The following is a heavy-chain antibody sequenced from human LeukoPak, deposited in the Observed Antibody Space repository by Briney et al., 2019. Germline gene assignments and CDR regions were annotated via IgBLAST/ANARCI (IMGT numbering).Heavy chain of an antibody. D-gene: IGHD3-22*01. CDR2: IYTSGSA. Sequence: SETLSLTCTVSGGSINNSFWSWIRQPPGKGLEWIGFIYTSGSAKYNPSLKSRVTMSVDTSKNQFSLKLRSVTAADTALYYCARAASRGYYYYVDYWGQGTLVTVSS. V-gene: IGHV4-4*09. CDR1: GGSINNSF. CDR3: ARAASRGYYYYVDY. J-gene: IGHJ4*02.